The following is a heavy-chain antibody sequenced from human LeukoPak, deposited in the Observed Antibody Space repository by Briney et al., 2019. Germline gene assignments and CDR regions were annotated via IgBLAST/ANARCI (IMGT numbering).Heavy chain of an antibody. J-gene: IGHJ4*02. CDR1: GDSISGYY. D-gene: IGHD2-15*01. Sequence: SETLSLTCTVSGDSISGYYWAWIRQPAGKGLEWIGHIYAPGSSNYSPSFKSRVTMSIDMSNNQFSLRLNFVTAADTAMYYCSRDLEDFDSPANDYWGQGTHVIVSP. CDR3: SRDLEDFDSPANDY. V-gene: IGHV4-4*07. CDR2: IYAPGSS.